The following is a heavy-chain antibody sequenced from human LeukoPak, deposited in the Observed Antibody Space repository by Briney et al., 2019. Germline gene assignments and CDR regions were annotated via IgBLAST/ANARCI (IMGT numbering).Heavy chain of an antibody. J-gene: IGHJ4*02. D-gene: IGHD5-18*01. V-gene: IGHV4-34*01. Sequence: SETLSLTCAVYGGSFSGYYWSWIRQPPGKGLEWIGEINHSGSTNYNPSLKSRVTISVDTSKNQFSLKLSSVTAADTAVYYCARGKYSYGLGFDYWGQGTLVTVSP. CDR1: GGSFSGYY. CDR3: ARGKYSYGLGFDY. CDR2: INHSGST.